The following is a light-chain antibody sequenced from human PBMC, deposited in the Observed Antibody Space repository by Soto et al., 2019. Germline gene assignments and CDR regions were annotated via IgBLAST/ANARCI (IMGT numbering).Light chain of an antibody. V-gene: IGLV2-23*02. CDR1: SSDVGSYNL. CDR2: EVS. J-gene: IGLJ1*01. Sequence: QSVLTQPASVSGSPGQSITISCTGTSSDVGSYNLVSWYQKHPGKAPKLMIYEVSKRPSGVSNRFSGSKSGNTASLTISGLQAEDEADYYCCSYAGSSTSYVFGTGTKLTVL. CDR3: CSYAGSSTSYV.